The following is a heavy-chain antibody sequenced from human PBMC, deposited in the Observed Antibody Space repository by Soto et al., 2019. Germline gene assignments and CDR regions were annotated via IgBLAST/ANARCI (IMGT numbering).Heavy chain of an antibody. J-gene: IGHJ6*02. Sequence: QVQLVQSGAEVKKPGASVTVSCKTSGYTFSNYGINWVRQAPGQGLEWMGWISGDNGNTNYAQTVQGRVTMTTDTSTGTVSKALTSLQSDDTAMSSGSCCTMVGLWFALNYYHSVDDWGQGTTVTVSS. CDR1: GYTFSNYG. D-gene: IGHD3-10*01. V-gene: IGHV1-18*01. CDR3: SCCTMVGLWFALNYYHSVDD. CDR2: ISGDNGNT.